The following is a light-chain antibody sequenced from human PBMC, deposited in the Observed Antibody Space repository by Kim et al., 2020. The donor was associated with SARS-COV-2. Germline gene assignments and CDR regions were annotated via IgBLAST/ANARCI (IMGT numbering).Light chain of an antibody. CDR2: GKN. CDR1: SLRSYY. CDR3: NSRDSSGNHLV. V-gene: IGLV3-19*01. Sequence: AVGQTVRMTCQGESLRSYYASWYQQKPGQAPVLVIYGKNNRPSGIPDRFSGSSSGNTASLTITGAQAEDEADYYCNSRDSSGNHLVFGGGTQLTVL. J-gene: IGLJ3*02.